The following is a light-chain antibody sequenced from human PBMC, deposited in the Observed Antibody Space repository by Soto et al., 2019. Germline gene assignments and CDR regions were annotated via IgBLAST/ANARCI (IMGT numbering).Light chain of an antibody. CDR1: QSVSDSS. CDR2: GAS. Sequence: ENVLTQSPGTLSLSPGERATLSCRASQSVSDSSLAWYHQKPGQAPRLLIYGASRRATGIPDTFSGSGSGTDFTLTISRLEPEDFAVYYCQLYGDSPMYTFGQGTKLEIK. V-gene: IGKV3-20*01. CDR3: QLYGDSPMYT. J-gene: IGKJ2*01.